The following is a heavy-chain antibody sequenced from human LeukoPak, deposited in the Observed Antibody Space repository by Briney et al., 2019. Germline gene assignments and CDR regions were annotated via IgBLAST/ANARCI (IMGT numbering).Heavy chain of an antibody. CDR2: ISYSGST. J-gene: IGHJ4*02. D-gene: IGHD2/OR15-2a*01. Sequence: PSETLSLTCTVSGGSISAYYWNWIRQPPGKGLEWIGYISYSGSTNCNPSLESRVTISLDTSTNQFSLKLSSVTAADTAVYYCARGQDDYFFDNWGQGTLVTVSS. V-gene: IGHV4-59*01. CDR1: GGSISAYY. CDR3: ARGQDDYFFDN.